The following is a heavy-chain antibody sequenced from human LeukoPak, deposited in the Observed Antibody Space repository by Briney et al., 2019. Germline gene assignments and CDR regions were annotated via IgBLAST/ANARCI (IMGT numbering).Heavy chain of an antibody. CDR3: ARGIVVVPAAIALPRWFDP. Sequence: PSETLSLTCAVYGGPFSGYYWSWIRQPPGKGLEWIGEINHSGSTNYNPSLKSRVTISVDTSKNQFSLKLSSVTAADTAVYYCARGIVVVPAAIALPRWFDPWGQGTLVTVSS. V-gene: IGHV4-34*01. CDR1: GGPFSGYY. D-gene: IGHD2-2*02. CDR2: INHSGST. J-gene: IGHJ5*02.